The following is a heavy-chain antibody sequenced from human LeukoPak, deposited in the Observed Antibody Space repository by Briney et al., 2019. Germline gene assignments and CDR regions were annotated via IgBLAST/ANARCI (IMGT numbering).Heavy chain of an antibody. D-gene: IGHD5-12*01. Sequence: SGGSLRLSCAASGFTFRSYWMSWVRQAPGKGLEWVANINQGGSVKYYVDSVKGRFTISRDDAKNSLYVQMNSLRDEDTAVYYCARVGYSGLNIEYWGQGTLVTVSS. V-gene: IGHV3-7*01. J-gene: IGHJ4*02. CDR3: ARVGYSGLNIEY. CDR2: INQGGSVK. CDR1: GFTFRSYW.